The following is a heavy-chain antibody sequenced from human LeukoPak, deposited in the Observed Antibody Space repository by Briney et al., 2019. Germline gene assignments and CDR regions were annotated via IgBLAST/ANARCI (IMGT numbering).Heavy chain of an antibody. J-gene: IGHJ4*02. CDR3: ARDTMVRGVNY. CDR1: GYSISSGYY. D-gene: IGHD3-10*01. V-gene: IGHV4-38-2*02. Sequence: SETLSLTCTVSGYSISSGYYWGWIRQPPGKGLEWIGSIYHSGSTYYNPSLKSRVTISVDTSKNQFSLKLSTVTAADTAVYYCARDTMVRGVNYWGQGTLVTVSS. CDR2: IYHSGST.